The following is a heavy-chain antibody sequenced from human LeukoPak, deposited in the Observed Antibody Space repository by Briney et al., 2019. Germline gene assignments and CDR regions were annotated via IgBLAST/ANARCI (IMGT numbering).Heavy chain of an antibody. J-gene: IGHJ4*02. V-gene: IGHV3-30-3*01. CDR2: ISYDGSNK. CDR1: GFTFSSYA. Sequence: GGSLRLSCAASGFTFSSYAMHWVRQAPGKGLEWVAVISYDGSNKYYADSVKGRFTISRDNSKNTLYLQMNSLRAEDTAVYYCARPYDTRGYFPDYWGQGTLVTVSS. D-gene: IGHD3-22*01. CDR3: ARPYDTRGYFPDY.